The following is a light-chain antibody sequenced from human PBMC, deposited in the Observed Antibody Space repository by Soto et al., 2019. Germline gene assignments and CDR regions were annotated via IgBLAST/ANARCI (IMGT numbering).Light chain of an antibody. CDR1: QSVSSSY. V-gene: IGKV3-20*01. CDR2: GAS. Sequence: DIVLTQSPGTMSLSPGERATLSCSASQSVSSSYLAWYQQKPGQAPRLLIYGASSRATGIPDRFSGSGSGTDFTLTISRLEPEDFAVYYCQQYGSSPKTFGQGTKVAIK. CDR3: QQYGSSPKT. J-gene: IGKJ1*01.